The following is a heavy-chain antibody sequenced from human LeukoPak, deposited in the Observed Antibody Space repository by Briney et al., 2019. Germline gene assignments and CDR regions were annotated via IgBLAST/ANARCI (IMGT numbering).Heavy chain of an antibody. Sequence: PGGSLRLSCAASGFTFSDYYMSWIRQAPGKGLEWVSYVSSSGSTIYYADSVKGRFTISRDNSKNTLYLQMNSLRAEDTAVYYCARDPHYYDSSGYYSNYWGQGTLVTVSS. CDR1: GFTFSDYY. J-gene: IGHJ4*02. D-gene: IGHD3-22*01. CDR2: VSSSGSTI. CDR3: ARDPHYYDSSGYYSNY. V-gene: IGHV3-11*04.